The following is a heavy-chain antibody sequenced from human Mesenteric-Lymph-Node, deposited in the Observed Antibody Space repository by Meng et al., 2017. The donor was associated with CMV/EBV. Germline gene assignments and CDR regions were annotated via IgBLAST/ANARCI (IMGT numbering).Heavy chain of an antibody. Sequence: GGSLRLSCAASGFTFRSYWMTWVRQAPGKGLEWVANIKQDGSEKYYVDSVTGRFTISRDNAENSLYLQMNSLRAEDTAMYYCARADTSAAGWYYWGQGTLVTVSS. V-gene: IGHV3-7*01. CDR2: IKQDGSEK. J-gene: IGHJ4*02. CDR1: GFTFRSYW. CDR3: ARADTSAAGWYY. D-gene: IGHD6-13*01.